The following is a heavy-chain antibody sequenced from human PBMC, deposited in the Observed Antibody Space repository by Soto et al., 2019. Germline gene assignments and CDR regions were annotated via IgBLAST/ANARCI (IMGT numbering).Heavy chain of an antibody. D-gene: IGHD6-13*01. CDR1: GFKFSSYG. V-gene: IGHV3-48*02. CDR2: ISGSTDTT. Sequence: EVQLVNSGGGLVQPGGSLRLSWAVSGFKFSSYGMNWVRQAPGKGLEWVSYISGSTDTTNYADSVKGRFTISRDNAKSSLYLQLNSLRDDDTAVYYCARGGAGRPDYWGQGTLVIVSS. J-gene: IGHJ4*02. CDR3: ARGGAGRPDY.